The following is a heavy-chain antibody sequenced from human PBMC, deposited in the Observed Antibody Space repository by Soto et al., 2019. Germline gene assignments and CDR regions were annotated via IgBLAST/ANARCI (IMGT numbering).Heavy chain of an antibody. Sequence: QLQLQESGPGLVLPSETLSLTCSVSGDSINSDNYYWGWIRQPPGKGLEWIGSIYYRGNTYYNPSLKTRVTISLDKSKSQFSLKLNSVTAADLAVYFCARLEGLATISYYFDYWCQGTLVTVSS. D-gene: IGHD3-9*01. V-gene: IGHV4-39*01. CDR1: GDSINSDNYY. J-gene: IGHJ4*02. CDR3: ARLEGLATISYYFDY. CDR2: IYYRGNT.